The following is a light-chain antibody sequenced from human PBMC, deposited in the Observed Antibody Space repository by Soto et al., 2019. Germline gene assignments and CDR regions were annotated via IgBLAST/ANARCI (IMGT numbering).Light chain of an antibody. J-gene: IGLJ3*02. CDR3: SSYTSSSPLV. Sequence: QSALTQPASVSGSPGQSITISCTGTSSDIGAYNFVSWYQQHPGRAPQLMIFEVTNRPSGVSHRFSGSKSGNTAPLTISGLQAEDEADYFCSSYTSSSPLVFGGGTQLTVL. CDR1: SSDIGAYNF. V-gene: IGLV2-14*01. CDR2: EVT.